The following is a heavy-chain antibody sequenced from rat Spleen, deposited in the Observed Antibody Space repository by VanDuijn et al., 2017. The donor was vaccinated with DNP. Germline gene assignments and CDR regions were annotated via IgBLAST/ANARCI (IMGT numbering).Heavy chain of an antibody. CDR2: ISASGGST. J-gene: IGHJ1*01. CDR1: GFTFSTFP. Sequence: EVQLVESGGGLVQPGRSMKLSCTASGFTFSTFPMAWVRQAPTKGLEWVTTISASGGSTYYRDSVKGRFTVSRDNAQNTLYLQMSKLGSEDTAIYYCARQIWYFDFWGPGTMVTVSS. V-gene: IGHV5-46*01. CDR3: ARQIWYFDF.